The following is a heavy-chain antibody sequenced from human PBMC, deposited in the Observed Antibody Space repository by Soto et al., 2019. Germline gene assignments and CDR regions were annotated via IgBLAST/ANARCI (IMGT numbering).Heavy chain of an antibody. J-gene: IGHJ6*03. D-gene: IGHD3-10*01. CDR1: GGSFSGYY. Sequence: SETLSLTCAVYGGSFSGYYWSWIRQPPGKGLEWIGEINHSGSTNYNPSPKSRVTISVDTSKNQFSLKLSSVTAADTAVYYCARGRRIGDYYGSGSYPRYYYYYYMDVWGKGTTVTVSS. CDR2: INHSGST. CDR3: ARGRRIGDYYGSGSYPRYYYYYYMDV. V-gene: IGHV4-34*01.